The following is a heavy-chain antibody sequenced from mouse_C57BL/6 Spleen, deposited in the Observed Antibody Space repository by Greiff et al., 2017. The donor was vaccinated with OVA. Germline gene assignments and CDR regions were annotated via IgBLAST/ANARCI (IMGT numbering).Heavy chain of an antibody. J-gene: IGHJ4*01. Sequence: EVKLLESGPVLVKPGASVKMSCKASGYTFTDYYMNWVKQSHGKSLEWIGVINPYNGGTSYNQKFKGKATLTVDKSSSTAYMELNSLTSEDSAVYYCARGNDGYAMDYWGQGTSVTVSS. CDR3: ARGNDGYAMDY. CDR1: GYTFTDYY. V-gene: IGHV1-19*01. CDR2: INPYNGGT. D-gene: IGHD2-3*01.